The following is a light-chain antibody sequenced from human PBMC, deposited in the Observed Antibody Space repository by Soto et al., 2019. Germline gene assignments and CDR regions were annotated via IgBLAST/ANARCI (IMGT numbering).Light chain of an antibody. CDR3: QQYNNWPPIT. Sequence: EIVMTQSPSTLSVSPGERSTLSCMSSQSVSSNLAWYQQKPGQAPRLLIYGASTRATGIPARFSGSGSGTEFTLTISSLQSEDFAVYYCQQYNNWPPITFGQGTRLEIK. V-gene: IGKV3-15*01. CDR2: GAS. J-gene: IGKJ5*01. CDR1: QSVSSN.